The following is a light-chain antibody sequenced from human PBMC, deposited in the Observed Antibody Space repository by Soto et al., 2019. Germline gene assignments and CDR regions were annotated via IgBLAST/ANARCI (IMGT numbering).Light chain of an antibody. CDR2: DVN. J-gene: IGLJ2*01. V-gene: IGLV2-14*01. CDR1: NSDIGGYNF. Sequence: QSVLTQPASVSGSPGQSITISCTGTNSDIGGYNFISWYQHHPGKAPKLVIYDVNNRPSGISYRFSGSKSGNTASLTISGLQAEDEADYYCASYTRTTTLVFGGGTKLTVL. CDR3: ASYTRTTTLV.